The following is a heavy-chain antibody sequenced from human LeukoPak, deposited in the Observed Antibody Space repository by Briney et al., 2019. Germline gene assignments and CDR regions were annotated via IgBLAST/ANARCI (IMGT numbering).Heavy chain of an antibody. CDR2: ISSNGGST. V-gene: IGHV3-64*01. CDR3: ARVGRGYSGYDMTDYYYYMDV. Sequence: GGSLRLSCAASGFTFSSYAMHWVRQAPGKGLEYVSAISSNGGSTYYANSVKGRFTISRDNSKNTLYLQMGSLRAEDMAVYYCARVGRGYSGYDMTDYYYYMDVWGKGTTVTVSS. CDR1: GFTFSSYA. J-gene: IGHJ6*03. D-gene: IGHD5-12*01.